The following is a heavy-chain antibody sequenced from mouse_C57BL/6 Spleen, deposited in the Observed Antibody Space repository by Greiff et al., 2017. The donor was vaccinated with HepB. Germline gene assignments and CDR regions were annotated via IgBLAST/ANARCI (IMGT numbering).Heavy chain of an antibody. D-gene: IGHD1-1*01. CDR1: GYTFTSYW. CDR2: IHPNSGST. V-gene: IGHV1-64*01. J-gene: IGHJ1*03. CDR3: ARRDYGSSPDWYFDV. Sequence: QVQLQQPGAELVKPGASVKLSCKASGYTFTSYWMHWVKQRPGQGLEWIGMIHPNSGSTNYNEKFKSKATLTVDKSSSTAYMQLSSLTSEDSAVYYGARRDYGSSPDWYFDVWGTGTTVTVSS.